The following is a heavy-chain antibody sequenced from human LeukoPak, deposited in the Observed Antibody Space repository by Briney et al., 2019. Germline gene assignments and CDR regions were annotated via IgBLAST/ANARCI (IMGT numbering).Heavy chain of an antibody. CDR2: IFYRGGT. J-gene: IGHJ4*02. CDR3: AKNPHHDDDADEGFDY. V-gene: IGHV4-39*07. Sequence: SETLSLTCTVSGGSISSSSYYLGWIRQPPGKGLEWIGNIFYRGGTYYSPSLKSRVTISLDTSRNQFSLNLNSGTAADTAIYYCAKNPHHDDDADEGFDYWGQGTLVTVSS. D-gene: IGHD3-16*01. CDR1: GGSISSSSYY.